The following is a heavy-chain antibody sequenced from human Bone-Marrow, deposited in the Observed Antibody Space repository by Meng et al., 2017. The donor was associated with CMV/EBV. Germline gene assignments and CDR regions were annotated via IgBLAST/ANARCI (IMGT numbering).Heavy chain of an antibody. CDR3: VLSSSGYYTPFDY. CDR2: IRYDGSNK. D-gene: IGHD3-22*01. Sequence: GGSLRLSCAASGFTFSSYGMHWVRQAPGKGLEWVAFIRYDGSNKYYADSVKGRFTISRDNSKNTLYLQMNSLRAEDTAVYYSVLSSSGYYTPFDYWGQRTLVTVSS. CDR1: GFTFSSYG. J-gene: IGHJ4*02. V-gene: IGHV3-30*02.